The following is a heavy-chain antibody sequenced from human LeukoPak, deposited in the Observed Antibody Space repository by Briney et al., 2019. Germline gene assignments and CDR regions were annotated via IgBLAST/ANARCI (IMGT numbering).Heavy chain of an antibody. CDR2: IDYSGST. CDR3: ARDRRRELLHAFDI. J-gene: IGHJ3*02. Sequence: PSETLSLTCTVSGGTISSYYWSWIRQPPGKGLEWIAYIDYSGSTNYNPSLKSRVTISVDASRNQFSLNLSSVTAADTAVYYCARDRRRELLHAFDIWGQGTMVTASS. D-gene: IGHD1-26*01. V-gene: IGHV4-59*01. CDR1: GGTISSYY.